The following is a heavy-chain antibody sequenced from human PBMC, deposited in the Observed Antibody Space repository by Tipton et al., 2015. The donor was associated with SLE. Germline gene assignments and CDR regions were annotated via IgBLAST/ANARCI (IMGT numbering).Heavy chain of an antibody. V-gene: IGHV4-34*09. CDR1: GGSFSGYY. D-gene: IGHD6-13*01. Sequence: TLSLTCAVYGGSFSGYYWSWIRQPPGKGLEWIGYIYYSGSTYYNPSLKSRVTISVDTSKNQFSLKLSSVTAADTAVYYCARGGIAAAGTIDYWGQGTLVTVSS. CDR2: IYYSGST. CDR3: ARGGIAAAGTIDY. J-gene: IGHJ4*02.